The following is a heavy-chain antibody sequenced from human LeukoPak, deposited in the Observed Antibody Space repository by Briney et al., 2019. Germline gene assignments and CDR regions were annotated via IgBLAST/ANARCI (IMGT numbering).Heavy chain of an antibody. CDR1: GFTFSDYY. J-gene: IGHJ6*03. V-gene: IGHV3-11*04. D-gene: IGHD3-10*01. CDR2: ISSSGSTI. CDR3: ARTMVRGVRTYYYYYMDV. Sequence: PGGSLRLSCAASGFTFSDYYMSWIRQAPGKGLEWVSYISSSGSTIYYADSVKGRFTISRDNAKNSLYLQMNSLRAEDTAVYYCARTMVRGVRTYYYYYMDVWGKGTTVTISS.